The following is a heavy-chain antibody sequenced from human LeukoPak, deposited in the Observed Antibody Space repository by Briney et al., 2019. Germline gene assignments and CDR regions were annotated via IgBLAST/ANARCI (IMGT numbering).Heavy chain of an antibody. CDR1: GFTFSNYW. CDR3: ARIGYSSSSIDY. J-gene: IGHJ4*02. CDR2: INQDGSIK. Sequence: GGSLRLSCRASGFTFSNYWMSWVRRAPGKGLEWVANINQDGSIKYYVESVRGRFTISRDNAKISVFLQVDSLRGEDTAVYYCARIGYSSSSIDYWGQGTQVTVSS. D-gene: IGHD6-6*01. V-gene: IGHV3-7*01.